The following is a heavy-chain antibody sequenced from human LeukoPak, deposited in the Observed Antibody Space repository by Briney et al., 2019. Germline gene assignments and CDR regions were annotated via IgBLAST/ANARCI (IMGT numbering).Heavy chain of an antibody. CDR3: AREFGSGSYYYDY. V-gene: IGHV3-23*01. CDR1: GFTFSSYA. CDR2: ISGSGGST. J-gene: IGHJ4*02. D-gene: IGHD3-10*01. Sequence: GGSLRLSCAASGFTFSSYAMTWVRQAPGKGLQWVSAISGSGGSTYYADSVKGRFTISRDNSKNTLYLQMNSLRAEDTAVYYCAREFGSGSYYYDYWGQGTLVTVSS.